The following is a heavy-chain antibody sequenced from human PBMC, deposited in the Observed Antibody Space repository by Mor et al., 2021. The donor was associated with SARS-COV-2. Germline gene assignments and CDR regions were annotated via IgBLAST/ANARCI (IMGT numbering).Heavy chain of an antibody. CDR2: IKSKTDGGTT. V-gene: IGHV3-15*01. Sequence: LEWVGRIKSKTDGGTTDYAAPVKGRFTISRDDSKNTLYLQMNSLKTEDTAVYYCTTDDPMYSGSYFYFDYWGQGT. D-gene: IGHD1-26*01. CDR3: TTDDPMYSGSYFYFDY. J-gene: IGHJ4*02.